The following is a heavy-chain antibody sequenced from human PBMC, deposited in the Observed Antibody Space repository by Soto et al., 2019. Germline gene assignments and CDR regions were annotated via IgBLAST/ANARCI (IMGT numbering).Heavy chain of an antibody. J-gene: IGHJ3*01. V-gene: IGHV1-18*04. D-gene: IGHD5-12*01. CDR1: GYSSTVYG. Sequence: APVKVSCKASGYSSTVYGINWVREAAGQGLESLGRITTYNGDTNYAQNFQGRVTMTTVTSTSTTYMELRSLRSVDTAVYFCARGRGYSLIPVVDDAVDVWGQGTLVTVSS. CDR3: ARGRGYSLIPVVDDAVDV. CDR2: ITTYNGDT.